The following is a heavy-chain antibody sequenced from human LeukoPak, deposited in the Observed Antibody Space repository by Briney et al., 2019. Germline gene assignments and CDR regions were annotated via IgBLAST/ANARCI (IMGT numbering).Heavy chain of an antibody. CDR2: IYYSGST. CDR1: GGSISSGGYY. D-gene: IGHD2-15*01. CDR3: ARDQAVDSGFDY. V-gene: IGHV4-31*03. Sequence: PSETLSLTCTVSGGSISSGGYYWSWIRQHPGKGLAWIGYIYYSGSTYYNPSLKSRVTISVDTSKNQFSLKLSSVTAADTAVYYCARDQAVDSGFDYWGQGTLVTVSS. J-gene: IGHJ4*02.